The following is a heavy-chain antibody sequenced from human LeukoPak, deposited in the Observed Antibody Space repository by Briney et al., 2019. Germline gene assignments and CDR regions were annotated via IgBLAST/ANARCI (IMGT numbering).Heavy chain of an antibody. J-gene: IGHJ3*02. Sequence: PSETLSLTCTVSGGSISSYYWSWIRQPAGKGLEWIGRINPSGSTKNNPSLKSRVTMSLDTRKNQLSLNLGSVTAADTAVYYCARASYYESRNNIAFDIWGQGTMATVSS. D-gene: IGHD3-22*01. V-gene: IGHV4-4*07. CDR2: INPSGST. CDR3: ARASYYESRNNIAFDI. CDR1: GGSISSYY.